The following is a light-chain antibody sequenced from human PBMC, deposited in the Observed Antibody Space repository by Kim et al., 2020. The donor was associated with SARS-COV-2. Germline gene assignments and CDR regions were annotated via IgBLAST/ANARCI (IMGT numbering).Light chain of an antibody. V-gene: IGKV1-39*01. CDR1: QNINNF. J-gene: IGKJ1*01. CDR3: QQSYTLPWT. Sequence: DIQMTQSPSSLSASVGDRVIVTCRASQNINNFLNWYQLKPGKAPKLLISGASTLQSGVPTRFSGSGSGTQFTLTIGSLQPEDFATYSCQQSYTLPWTFGQGTEVDIK. CDR2: GAS.